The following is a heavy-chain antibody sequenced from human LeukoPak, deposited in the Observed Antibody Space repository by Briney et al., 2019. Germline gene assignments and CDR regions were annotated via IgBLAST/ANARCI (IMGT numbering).Heavy chain of an antibody. D-gene: IGHD3-3*01. Sequence: GGSLRLSCAASGFTFSSYWMSWVRQAPGKGLEWVANIKQDGSEKYYVDSVKGRFTISRDNAKNSLYLQMNSLRAEDTAVYYCATDYDFWSGYPSFDYWGQGTLVTVSS. CDR1: GFTFSSYW. J-gene: IGHJ4*02. V-gene: IGHV3-7*01. CDR2: IKQDGSEK. CDR3: ATDYDFWSGYPSFDY.